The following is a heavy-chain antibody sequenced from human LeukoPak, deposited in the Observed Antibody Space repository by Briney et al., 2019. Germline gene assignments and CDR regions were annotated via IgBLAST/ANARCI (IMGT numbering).Heavy chain of an antibody. CDR3: ARLGLWSVHRVYAMDV. Sequence: PSETLSLTCNVSGAYVDTFYWSWTRQSPGKGLEWIGYVYYSGTTSFNPSLESRVSMSVDTSKNQVSLRLRSVTAADTAVYYCARLGLWSVHRVYAMDVWGQGTTVTVSS. J-gene: IGHJ6*02. CDR2: VYYSGTT. V-gene: IGHV4-59*08. CDR1: GAYVDTFY. D-gene: IGHD3-3*01.